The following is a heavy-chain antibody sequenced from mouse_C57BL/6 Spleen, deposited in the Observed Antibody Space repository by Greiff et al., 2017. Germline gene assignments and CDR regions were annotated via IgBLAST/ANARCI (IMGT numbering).Heavy chain of an antibody. D-gene: IGHD1-2*01. CDR3: ARTYYGRSTGYAMDY. J-gene: IGHJ4*01. CDR2: IWTGGGT. CDR1: GFSLTSYA. Sequence: VQLQQSGPGLVAPSQSLSITCTVSGFSLTSYAISWVRQPPGKGLEWLGVIWTGGGTNYNSALKSRLSISKDNSKSQVFLKMNSLQTDDTARYYCARTYYGRSTGYAMDYWGQGTSVTVSS. V-gene: IGHV2-9-1*01.